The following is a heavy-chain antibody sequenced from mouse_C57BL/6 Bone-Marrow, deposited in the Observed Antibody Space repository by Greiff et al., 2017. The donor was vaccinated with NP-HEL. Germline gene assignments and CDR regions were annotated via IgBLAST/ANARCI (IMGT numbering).Heavy chain of an antibody. V-gene: IGHV1-50*01. Sequence: QVQLQQPGAELVKPGASVKLSCKASGYTFTSYWMQWVKQRPGQGLEWIGEIDPSDSYTNYNQKFKGKATLTGDTSSSTAYMQLSSLTSEDSAVYYCAPLLRPYFDVWGTGTTVTVSS. J-gene: IGHJ1*03. CDR1: GYTFTSYW. CDR3: APLLRPYFDV. D-gene: IGHD1-1*01. CDR2: IDPSDSYT.